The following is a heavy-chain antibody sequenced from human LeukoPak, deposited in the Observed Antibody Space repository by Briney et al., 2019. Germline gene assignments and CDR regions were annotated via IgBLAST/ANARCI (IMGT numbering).Heavy chain of an antibody. CDR3: ARDLLAVAGTRNT. CDR1: GFTFSSYW. D-gene: IGHD6-19*01. V-gene: IGHV3-7*01. J-gene: IGHJ5*02. Sequence: TGGSLRLSCAASGFTFSSYWMSWVRQAPGKGLEWLANIKEDGNGKNYVDSVKGRFTISRDNAKNSLYLQMNSLTAEDTAVYYCARDLLAVAGTRNTWGQGTLVTVSS. CDR2: IKEDGNGK.